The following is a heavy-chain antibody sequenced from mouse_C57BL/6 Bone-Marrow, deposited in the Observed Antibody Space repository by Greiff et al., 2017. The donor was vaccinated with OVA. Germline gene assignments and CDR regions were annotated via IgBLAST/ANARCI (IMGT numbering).Heavy chain of an antibody. D-gene: IGHD2-3*01. V-gene: IGHV1-26*01. J-gene: IGHJ2*01. Sequence: EVQLQQSGPELVKPGASVKISCKASGYTFTDYYMNWVKQSHGKSLEWIGDINPNNGGTSYNQKFKGKATLTVDKSSSTAYMELRSLTSEDSAVYYCARTEALYDGYDYWGQGTTLTVSS. CDR2: INPNNGGT. CDR1: GYTFTDYY. CDR3: ARTEALYDGYDY.